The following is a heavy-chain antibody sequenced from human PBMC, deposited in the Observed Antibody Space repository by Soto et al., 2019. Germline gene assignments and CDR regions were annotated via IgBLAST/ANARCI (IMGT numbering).Heavy chain of an antibody. Sequence: SETLSLTCTVSGGSISSSSYYWGWIRQPPGKGLEWIGNIYFSGSTYYNPSLKSRVTVSGDTSKNQVSLKLSSVTAADTAVYFCARHVGSSSYYGMDVWGQGTTVTVSS. D-gene: IGHD6-13*01. CDR2: IYFSGST. CDR3: ARHVGSSSYYGMDV. J-gene: IGHJ6*02. CDR1: GGSISSSSYY. V-gene: IGHV4-39*01.